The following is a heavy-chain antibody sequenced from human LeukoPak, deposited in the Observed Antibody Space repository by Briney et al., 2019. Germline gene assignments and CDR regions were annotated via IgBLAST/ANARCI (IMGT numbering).Heavy chain of an antibody. CDR1: GDSVSANSVA. CDR2: TYYRSKWYN. D-gene: IGHD6-19*01. J-gene: IGHJ5*02. V-gene: IGHV6-1*01. Sequence: SQTLSLTCAISGDSVSANSVAWSWIRQSPSRGLEWLGKTYYRSKWYNDYAVSVKSRITINADTSKNQFSLHLKSVTPEDTAVYYCAKALGQWHNWLDPWGQGTLVTVSS. CDR3: AKALGQWHNWLDP.